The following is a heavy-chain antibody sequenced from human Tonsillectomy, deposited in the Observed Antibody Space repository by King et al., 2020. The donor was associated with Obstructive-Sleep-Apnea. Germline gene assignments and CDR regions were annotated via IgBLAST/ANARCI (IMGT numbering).Heavy chain of an antibody. J-gene: IGHJ4*02. CDR3: ARGYCTAGTCYSGDY. D-gene: IGHD2-15*01. V-gene: IGHV3-72*01. CDR2: IRKKDTSYTT. Sequence: VQLVESGGALAQPGGSLRLSCAASGFTFSDHYMDWVRQTPLKGLEWVARIRKKDTSYTTEYAASARGRFTISRDDSRNSLFLQMDSLKAEDTAVYYCARGYCTAGTCYSGDYWGQGTLVTVSS. CDR1: GFTFSDHY.